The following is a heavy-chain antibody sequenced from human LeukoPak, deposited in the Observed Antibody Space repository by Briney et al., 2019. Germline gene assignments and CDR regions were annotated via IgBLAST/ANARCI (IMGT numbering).Heavy chain of an antibody. CDR1: GFTVSSNY. CDR3: AKNRRRHIVVVTAITQRGAFDI. CDR2: IYSGGST. J-gene: IGHJ3*02. Sequence: GGSLRLSCAASGFTVSSNYMSWVRQAPGKGLEWVSVIYSGGSTYYADSVKGRFTISRDNSKNTLYLQMNSLRAEDTAVYYCAKNRRRHIVVVTAITQRGAFDIWGQGIMVTVSS. D-gene: IGHD2-21*02. V-gene: IGHV3-53*01.